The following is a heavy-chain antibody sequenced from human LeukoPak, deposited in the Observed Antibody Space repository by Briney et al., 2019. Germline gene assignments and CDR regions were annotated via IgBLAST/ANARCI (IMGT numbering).Heavy chain of an antibody. J-gene: IGHJ4*02. Sequence: PGGSLRLSCAASGFTFSSYSMNWVRQAPGKGLEWVSSISSSSSYIYYADSVKGRFTISRDNAKNSLYLQMNSLRAEDTAVYYCARVSSGSGSYFDADYWGQGTLVTVSS. CDR1: GFTFSSYS. D-gene: IGHD3-10*01. CDR3: ARVSSGSGSYFDADY. CDR2: ISSSSSYI. V-gene: IGHV3-21*01.